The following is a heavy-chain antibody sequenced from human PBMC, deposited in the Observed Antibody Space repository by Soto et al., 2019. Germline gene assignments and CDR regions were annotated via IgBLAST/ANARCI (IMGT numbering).Heavy chain of an antibody. CDR1: GYTFTSYY. Sequence: ASVKVSCKASGYTFTSYYMHWVRQAPGQGPEWMGIINPSGGSTSYAQKFQGRVTMTRDTSTSTVYMDLSSLRSEDTAVYYCAREVERGYSYGSLEYWGQGTLVTFSS. CDR2: INPSGGST. D-gene: IGHD5-18*01. V-gene: IGHV1-46*01. J-gene: IGHJ4*02. CDR3: AREVERGYSYGSLEY.